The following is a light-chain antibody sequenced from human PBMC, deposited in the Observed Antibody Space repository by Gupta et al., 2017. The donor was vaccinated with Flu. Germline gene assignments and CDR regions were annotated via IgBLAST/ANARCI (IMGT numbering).Light chain of an antibody. J-gene: IGKJ3*01. CDR1: QSISSW. CDR3: QQYNSYPL. V-gene: IGKV1-5*03. Sequence: DIQMTQSPSTLSASVGDRVTITCRASQSISSWLAWYQQKPRKAPKLLIYKASSLESGVPSRFSGSGSGTEFTLTISSLQPDDFATYYCQQYNSYPLFGPGTKVDIK. CDR2: KAS.